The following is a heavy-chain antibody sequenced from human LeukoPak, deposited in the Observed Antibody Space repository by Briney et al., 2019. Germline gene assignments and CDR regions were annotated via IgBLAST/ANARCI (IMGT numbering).Heavy chain of an antibody. V-gene: IGHV3-23*01. J-gene: IGHJ4*02. CDR1: GFTFSSYA. Sequence: GGSLGLSCAASGFTFSSYAMSWVRQAPGKGLEWVSAISGSGGSTYYADSVKGRFTISRDNSKNTLYLQMNSLRAEDTAVYYCAKEVCGGDCFASFYFDYWGQGTLVTVSS. CDR2: ISGSGGST. D-gene: IGHD2-21*01. CDR3: AKEVCGGDCFASFYFDY.